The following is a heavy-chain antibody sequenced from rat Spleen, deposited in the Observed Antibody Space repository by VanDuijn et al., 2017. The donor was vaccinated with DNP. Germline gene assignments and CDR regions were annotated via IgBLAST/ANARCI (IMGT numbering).Heavy chain of an antibody. V-gene: IGHV5-27*01. J-gene: IGHJ2*01. D-gene: IGHD1-11*01. Sequence: EVQLVESGGGLVQPGRSLRLSCVASGFSFRDYDMAWVRQAPTKGLEWVACMSPTTRSSYYRDSVRGRFTVSRDYSTSTLYLQMDSLRSEDTATYYCTRGGTYYFDYWGQGVLVTVSS. CDR3: TRGGTYYFDY. CDR1: GFSFRDYD. CDR2: MSPTTRSS.